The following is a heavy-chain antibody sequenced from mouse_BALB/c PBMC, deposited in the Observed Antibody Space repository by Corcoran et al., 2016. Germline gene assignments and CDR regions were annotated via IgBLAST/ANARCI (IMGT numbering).Heavy chain of an antibody. V-gene: IGHV9-1*02. CDR1: GYTFTNYG. J-gene: IGHJ2*01. Sequence: QIQLVQSGPELKKPGETVKISCKASGYTFTNYGMNWVKQAPGKGLKWMGWINTYTGEPTYADDFKGRFAFSLETSASTAYLQINNLKNEDMATYVCARGSSGYDSWGQGTTLTVSS. CDR2: INTYTGEP. D-gene: IGHD3-1*01. CDR3: ARGSSGYDS.